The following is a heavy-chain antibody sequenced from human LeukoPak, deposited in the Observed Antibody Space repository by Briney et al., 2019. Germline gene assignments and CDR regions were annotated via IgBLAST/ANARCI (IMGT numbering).Heavy chain of an antibody. CDR1: GYSISSGYY. Sequence: SETLSLTCTVSGYSISSGYYWGWIRQPPGKGLEWIGSIYHSGSTYYNPSLKSRVTISVDTSKNQFSLKLSSVTAADTAVYYCASPLTGERFDAFDIWGQGTMVTVSS. V-gene: IGHV4-38-2*02. J-gene: IGHJ3*02. CDR3: ASPLTGERFDAFDI. CDR2: IYHSGST. D-gene: IGHD5-24*01.